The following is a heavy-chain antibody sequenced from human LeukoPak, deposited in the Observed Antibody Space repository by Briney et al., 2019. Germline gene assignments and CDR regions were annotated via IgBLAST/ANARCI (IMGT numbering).Heavy chain of an antibody. J-gene: IGHJ1*01. Sequence: PGGSLRLSCAASGFTFTTFWMSWVRQAPGKGLEWVSSISSSSSYIYYADSVKGRFTISRDNAKNSLYLQMNSLRAEEDTAVYYCARDRRGVVTAIPAEYLQHWGQGTLVTVSS. CDR3: ARDRRGVVTAIPAEYLQH. CDR1: GFTFTTFW. V-gene: IGHV3-21*06. CDR2: ISSSSSYI. D-gene: IGHD2-21*02.